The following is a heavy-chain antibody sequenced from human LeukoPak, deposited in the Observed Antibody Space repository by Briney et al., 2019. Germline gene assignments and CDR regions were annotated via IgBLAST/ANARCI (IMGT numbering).Heavy chain of an antibody. CDR3: ARADLSRSYLHPHFLDY. CDR1: GFAFNNYN. Sequence: PGGSLRLSCAASGFAFNNYNMNWVRQAPGKGLEWVSSISDSSSYIYYADSVRGRFTISRDNAKNSLYLQMNSLRAEDTAMYYCARADLSRSYLHPHFLDYWGQGTLVTVSS. D-gene: IGHD1-26*01. CDR2: ISDSSSYI. J-gene: IGHJ4*02. V-gene: IGHV3-21*01.